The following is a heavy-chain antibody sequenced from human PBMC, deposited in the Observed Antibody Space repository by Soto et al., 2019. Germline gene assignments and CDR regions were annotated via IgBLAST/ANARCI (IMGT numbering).Heavy chain of an antibody. V-gene: IGHV1-18*01. CDR2: ISAYNGNT. Sequence: ASVKVSCKASGYTFTSYGISWVRQAPGQGLEWMGWISAYNGNTNYAQKLQGRVTMTTDTSTSTAYMELRSLRSDDTAVYYCASDRSGSYYEDYYYYGMDVWGQGTTVTVSS. CDR3: ASDRSGSYYEDYYYYGMDV. CDR1: GYTFTSYG. J-gene: IGHJ6*02. D-gene: IGHD1-26*01.